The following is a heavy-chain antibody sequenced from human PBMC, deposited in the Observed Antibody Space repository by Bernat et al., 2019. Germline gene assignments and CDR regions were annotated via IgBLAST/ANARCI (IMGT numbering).Heavy chain of an antibody. Sequence: QVQLQESGPGLVKPSETLSLTCTVSGGSISSGGYYSSWIRQHPGKGLEWIGYIYYSGSTYYNPSLKSRLTISIDTSENQFSLKLSSVTAADTAVYYCARDSSLQLVPNTRAFDIWGQGTMVTVSS. CDR2: IYYSGST. D-gene: IGHD6-13*01. CDR1: GGSISSGGYY. V-gene: IGHV4-31*03. CDR3: ARDSSLQLVPNTRAFDI. J-gene: IGHJ3*02.